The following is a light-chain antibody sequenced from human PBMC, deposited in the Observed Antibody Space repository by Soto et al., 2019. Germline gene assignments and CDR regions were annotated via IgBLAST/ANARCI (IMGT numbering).Light chain of an antibody. CDR3: AAWDDSLSGFYV. CDR2: RNN. V-gene: IGLV1-47*01. CDR1: SGTNY. Sequence: QSVLTQSPSASGTPGQTVTISCSGSSGTNYVYWYQQLPGTAPKLLIYRNNQRPSGVPDRFSGSKSGTSASLAISGLRSEDEADYCCAAWDDSLSGFYVFGTGTKVTVL. J-gene: IGLJ1*01.